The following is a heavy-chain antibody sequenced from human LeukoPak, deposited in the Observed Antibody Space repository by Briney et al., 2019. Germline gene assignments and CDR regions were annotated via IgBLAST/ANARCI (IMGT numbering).Heavy chain of an antibody. V-gene: IGHV1-2*02. CDR2: INPNSGGT. CDR1: GYTFISYG. Sequence: GASVKVSCKTSGYTFISYGISWVRQAPGQGLEWMGWINPNSGGTNYAQKFQGRVTMTRGTSISTAYMELSRLRSDDTAVYYCARAVRPCSSTSCYDGAASNYYYYGMDVWGQGTTVTVSS. D-gene: IGHD2-2*01. J-gene: IGHJ6*02. CDR3: ARAVRPCSSTSCYDGAASNYYYYGMDV.